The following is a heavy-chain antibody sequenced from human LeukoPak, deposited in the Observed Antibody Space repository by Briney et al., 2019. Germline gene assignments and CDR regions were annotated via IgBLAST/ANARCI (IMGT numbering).Heavy chain of an antibody. CDR1: GFSFSSFS. D-gene: IGHD2-2*02. CDR3: AKTMGCSSTSCYNYFDY. V-gene: IGHV3-30*18. J-gene: IGHJ4*02. CDR2: ISYDGSNK. Sequence: GGSLRLSCAASGFSFSSFSMNWVRQAPGKGLEWVAVISYDGSNKYYADSVKGRFTISRDNSKNTLYLQMNSLRAEDTAVYYCAKTMGCSSTSCYNYFDYWGQGTLVTVSS.